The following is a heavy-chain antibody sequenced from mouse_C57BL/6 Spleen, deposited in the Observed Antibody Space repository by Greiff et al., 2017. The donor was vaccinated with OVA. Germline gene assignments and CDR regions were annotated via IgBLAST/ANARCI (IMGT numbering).Heavy chain of an antibody. CDR3: ARSIVTGWGYYFDY. J-gene: IGHJ2*01. D-gene: IGHD2-12*01. V-gene: IGHV1-69*01. CDR1: GYTFTSYW. Sequence: QVQLQQPGAELVMPGASVKLSCKASGYTFTSYWMHWVKQRPGQGLEWIGEIDPSDSYTNYNQKFKGKSTLTVDKSSSTAYMQLSSLTSEDSAVYYCARSIVTGWGYYFDYWGQGTTLTVSS. CDR2: IDPSDSYT.